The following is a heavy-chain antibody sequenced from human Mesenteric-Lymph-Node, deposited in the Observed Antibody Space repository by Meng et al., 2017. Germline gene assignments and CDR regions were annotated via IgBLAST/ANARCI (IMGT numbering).Heavy chain of an antibody. V-gene: IGHV1-69*01. CDR1: GGTFSSYA. J-gene: IGHJ5*02. D-gene: IGHD6-13*01. Sequence: LRLLGAGVKKPGSSVKVSCKASGGTFSSYAISWVRQAPGQGLEWMGGIIPIFGTANYAQKFQDRVTITADESTSTAYMELSSLRSEDTAVYYCARVWQQPVPWFDPWGQGTLVTVSS. CDR2: IIPIFGTA. CDR3: ARVWQQPVPWFDP.